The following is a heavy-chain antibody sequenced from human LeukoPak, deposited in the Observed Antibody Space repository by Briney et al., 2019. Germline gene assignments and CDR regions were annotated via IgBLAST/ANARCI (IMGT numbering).Heavy chain of an antibody. CDR1: GGSISSGDYY. Sequence: RASETLSLTCTVSGGSISSGDYYWSWIRQSPGKGLEWIGYIHHSGSTYYNPSLKSRVTMSIDTSKKQFSLKLSSVTAADTAMYYCGRFNYYGDNGYYYGASYFDYWGQGTLVTVSS. V-gene: IGHV4-30-4*01. D-gene: IGHD3-22*01. CDR3: GRFNYYGDNGYYYGASYFDY. J-gene: IGHJ4*02. CDR2: IHHSGST.